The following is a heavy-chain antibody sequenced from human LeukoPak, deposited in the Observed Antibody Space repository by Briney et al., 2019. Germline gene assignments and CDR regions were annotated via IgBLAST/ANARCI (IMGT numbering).Heavy chain of an antibody. V-gene: IGHV4-59*01. CDR3: ARGWFGELKGVLFDY. CDR1: GGSISSYY. D-gene: IGHD3-10*01. Sequence: SETLSLTCTVSGGSISSYYWSWIRQPPGKGLEWIGYIYYSGSTNYNPSLNSRVTIAVGPSKRQSSLKLSSVTAAGTAVYYCARGWFGELKGVLFDYWGQGTLVTVSS. J-gene: IGHJ4*02. CDR2: IYYSGST.